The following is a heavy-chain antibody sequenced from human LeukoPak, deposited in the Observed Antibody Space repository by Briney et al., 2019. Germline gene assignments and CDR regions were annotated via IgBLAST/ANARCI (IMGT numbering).Heavy chain of an antibody. CDR1: GFTFSSYE. J-gene: IGHJ4*02. CDR3: ARDGWLQLF. Sequence: GGSLGLSCAASGFTFSSYEMNWVRQAPGKGLEWVSYITSSGSTTHYADSVEGRFTISRDNAKNSLYLQMNSLRAEDTAVYYCARDGWLQLFWGQGTLVTVSS. CDR2: ITSSGSTT. D-gene: IGHD5-24*01. V-gene: IGHV3-48*03.